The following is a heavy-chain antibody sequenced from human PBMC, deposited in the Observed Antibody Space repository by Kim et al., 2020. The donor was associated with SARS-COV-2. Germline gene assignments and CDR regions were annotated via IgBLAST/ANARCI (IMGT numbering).Heavy chain of an antibody. Sequence: ASVKVSCKASGYTFTNYRIHWVRQAPGQKLEWMAWINCGNGDTNYSQMSQGRVTITRDTSAATAYMELSSLISEDTAVYYCTRGAGGWLDPWGQGTLVTVSS. J-gene: IGHJ5*02. V-gene: IGHV1-3*01. CDR1: GYTFTNYR. CDR3: TRGAGGWLDP. CDR2: INCGNGDT. D-gene: IGHD6-13*01.